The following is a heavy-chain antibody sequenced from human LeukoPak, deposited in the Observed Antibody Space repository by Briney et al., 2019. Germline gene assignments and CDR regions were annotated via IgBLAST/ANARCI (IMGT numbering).Heavy chain of an antibody. CDR3: ARLYSSGWYYFDY. Sequence: KPSETLSLTCAVYGGSFSGYYWSWIRQPPGKGLEWIGYIYYSGSTNYNPSLKSRVTISVDTSKNQFSLKLSSVTAADTAVYYCARLYSSGWYYFDYWGQGTLVTVSS. CDR2: IYYSGST. V-gene: IGHV4-59*08. J-gene: IGHJ4*02. CDR1: GGSFSGYY. D-gene: IGHD6-19*01.